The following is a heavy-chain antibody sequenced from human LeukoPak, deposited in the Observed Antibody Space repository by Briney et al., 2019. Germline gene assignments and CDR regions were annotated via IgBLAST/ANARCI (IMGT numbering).Heavy chain of an antibody. J-gene: IGHJ4*02. CDR1: GFTFSSYW. CDR3: ATPLDYYDSSGYHQGGD. V-gene: IGHV3-7*03. Sequence: GGSLRLSCAAYGFTFSSYWMTWVRQAPGKGLEWVANIKQDGSKKNYVDSVKGRFTISRDNAKNSLYLQMNSLRAEDTAVYYCATPLDYYDSSGYHQGGDWGQGTLVTVSS. D-gene: IGHD3-22*01. CDR2: IKQDGSKK.